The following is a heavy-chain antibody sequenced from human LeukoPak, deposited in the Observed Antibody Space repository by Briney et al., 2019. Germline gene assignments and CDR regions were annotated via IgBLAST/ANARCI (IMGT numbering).Heavy chain of an antibody. CDR3: ASGTPSSSFNYGVNRDAFDI. Sequence: KFGESLQISCQCSGYSFTNYWIGWVRQMPGKGLEWMGVIYPGDSDTRYSPSFQGQVTISADKSISTAYLQWSSLKASDTAMYYCASGTPSSSFNYGVNRDAFDIWGQGTMVTVSS. CDR1: GYSFTNYW. D-gene: IGHD4-23*01. V-gene: IGHV5-51*01. CDR2: IYPGDSDT. J-gene: IGHJ3*02.